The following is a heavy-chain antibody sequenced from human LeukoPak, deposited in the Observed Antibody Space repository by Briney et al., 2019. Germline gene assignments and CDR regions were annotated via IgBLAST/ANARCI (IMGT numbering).Heavy chain of an antibody. CDR1: GGSFSGYY. CDR3: ARGAYGDYANRQYNWFDP. D-gene: IGHD4-17*01. Sequence: KPSATLSLTCAVYGGSFSGYYWSWIRPPPDKGLECIGEINHSGSTNYNPSLKSRVTISIDTSKNQFSLKLSSVTAADTAVYYCARGAYGDYANRQYNWFDPWGQGTLVIVSS. J-gene: IGHJ5*02. V-gene: IGHV4-34*01. CDR2: INHSGST.